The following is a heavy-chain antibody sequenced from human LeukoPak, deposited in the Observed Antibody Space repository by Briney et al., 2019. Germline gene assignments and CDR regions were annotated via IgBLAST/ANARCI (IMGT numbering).Heavy chain of an antibody. V-gene: IGHV3-23*01. Sequence: GESLRLSCAASGFTFNSYAMSWVRQAPGKGLEWVSAISGSGDSTYYADSVKGRFTISRDNSKNTLYLQMNSLRAEDTAVYYCAKDAVRGSGRINWFDSWGQGTLVTVSS. D-gene: IGHD3-10*01. J-gene: IGHJ5*01. CDR2: ISGSGDST. CDR3: AKDAVRGSGRINWFDS. CDR1: GFTFNSYA.